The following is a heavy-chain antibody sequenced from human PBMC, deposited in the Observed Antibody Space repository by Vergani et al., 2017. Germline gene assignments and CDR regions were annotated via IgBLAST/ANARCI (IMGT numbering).Heavy chain of an antibody. CDR3: ARGPNRYIVLMVYGTEYFQH. CDR1: GSTFTGYY. CDR2: INPNSGGT. V-gene: IGHV1-2*04. J-gene: IGHJ1*01. D-gene: IGHD2-8*01. Sequence: QVQLVQSGAEVKKPGASVKVSCKASGSTFTGYYMHWVRQAPGQGLEWMGWINPNSGGTNYAQKFQGWVTMTRDTSISTAYMELSRLRSDDTAVYYCARGPNRYIVLMVYGTEYFQHWGQGTLVTVSS.